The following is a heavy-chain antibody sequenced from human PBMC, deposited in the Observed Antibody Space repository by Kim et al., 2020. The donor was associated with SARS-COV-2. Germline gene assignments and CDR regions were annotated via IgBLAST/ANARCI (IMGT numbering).Heavy chain of an antibody. CDR1: GGTFSSYA. CDR3: ARDMEQYYYGSGSYYTKGFEY. Sequence: SVKVSCKASGGTFSSYAISWVRQAPGQGLEWMGRIIPILGIANYAQKFQGRVTITADKSTSTAYMELSSLRSEDTAVYYCARDMEQYYYGSGSYYTKGFEYWGQGTLVTVSS. D-gene: IGHD3-10*01. V-gene: IGHV1-69*04. CDR2: IIPILGIA. J-gene: IGHJ4*02.